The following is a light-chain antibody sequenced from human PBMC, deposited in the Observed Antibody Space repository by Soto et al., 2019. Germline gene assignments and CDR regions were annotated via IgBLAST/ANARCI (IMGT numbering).Light chain of an antibody. CDR3: QQYHRYPLT. Sequence: DIQMTPSPSTLSASVGDRVTITCRASQSISSWLAWYQQKPGKAPKLLPYKASSLESGVPSRFSGSGSGTEFTLTISSLQPDDFATYYCQQYHRYPLTFGGGTRVESK. V-gene: IGKV1-5*03. CDR1: QSISSW. CDR2: KAS. J-gene: IGKJ4*01.